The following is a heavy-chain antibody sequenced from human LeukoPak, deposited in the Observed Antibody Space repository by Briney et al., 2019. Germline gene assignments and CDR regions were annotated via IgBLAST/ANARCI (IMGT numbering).Heavy chain of an antibody. V-gene: IGHV1-24*01. D-gene: IGHD4-17*01. CDR1: GDTLTEFS. Sequence: ASVKVSCKVSGDTLTEFSMFWVRQAPGKGLEWMGGFYREDGETTYAQKFQGRVTMTEDTSTDTAYMELSSLRYEDTAVYYCATLDGYGDYVGYWGQGTVVTASS. CDR2: FYREDGET. CDR3: ATLDGYGDYVGY. J-gene: IGHJ4*02.